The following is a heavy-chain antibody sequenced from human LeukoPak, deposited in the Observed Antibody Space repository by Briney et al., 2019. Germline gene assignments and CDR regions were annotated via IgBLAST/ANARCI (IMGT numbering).Heavy chain of an antibody. V-gene: IGHV3-23*01. CDR2: VSGSGDTT. D-gene: IGHD2-15*01. Sequence: GGSLRLSCAASGFTFKNYAMTWVRQAPGKGLEWVAYVSGSGDTTYFSDSVKGRFSISRDNSKNTLYLQMNSLRAEGTALYYCATKAGLHGELSLFDYWGQGSLVTVSS. CDR1: GFTFKNYA. CDR3: ATKAGLHGELSLFDY. J-gene: IGHJ4*02.